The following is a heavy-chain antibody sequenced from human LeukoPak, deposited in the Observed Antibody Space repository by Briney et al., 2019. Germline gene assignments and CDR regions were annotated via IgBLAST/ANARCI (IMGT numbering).Heavy chain of an antibody. J-gene: IGHJ4*02. V-gene: IGHV3-21*01. CDR3: ARDGVAMGGSTFFDY. CDR1: GFTFSSYS. CDR2: ISSSSSSYI. D-gene: IGHD1-26*01. Sequence: NAGGSLRLSCAASGFTFSSYSMNWVRQAPGKGLEWVSSISSSSSSYIYYADSVKGRFTISRDNAKNSLYLQMNSLRAEDTAVYYCARDGVAMGGSTFFDYCGQGTLVTVS.